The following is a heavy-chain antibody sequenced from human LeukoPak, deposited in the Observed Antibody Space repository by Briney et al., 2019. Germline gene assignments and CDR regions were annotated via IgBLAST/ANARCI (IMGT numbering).Heavy chain of an antibody. D-gene: IGHD2-21*02. CDR1: GCTFSPYW. Sequence: PGGSLRLSCAASGCTFSPYWMHWVRQGPGKGLVWVARIDSDGSSTIYADSVKGRLTISRDNAQNTLYLQMDSLRAEDTAVYYCARGGGDHAFDVWGQGTMVTVSS. J-gene: IGHJ3*01. V-gene: IGHV3-74*01. CDR3: ARGGGDHAFDV. CDR2: IDSDGSST.